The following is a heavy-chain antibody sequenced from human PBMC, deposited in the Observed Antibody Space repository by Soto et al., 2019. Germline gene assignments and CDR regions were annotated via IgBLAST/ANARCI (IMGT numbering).Heavy chain of an antibody. CDR3: AREVVVAAIDYYYGMDV. V-gene: IGHV4-31*03. D-gene: IGHD2-15*01. CDR1: GGSISSGGYY. CDR2: IYYSGST. Sequence: QVQLQESGPGLVKPSQTLSLTYTVSGGSISSGGYYWSWIRQHPGKGLEWIGYIYYSGSTYYNPSLKSRVTISVDTSKNQFSLKLSSVTAADTAVYYCAREVVVAAIDYYYGMDVWGQGTTVTVSS. J-gene: IGHJ6*02.